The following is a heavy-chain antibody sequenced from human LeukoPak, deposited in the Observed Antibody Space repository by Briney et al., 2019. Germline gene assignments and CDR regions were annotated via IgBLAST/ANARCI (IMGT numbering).Heavy chain of an antibody. J-gene: IGHJ6*02. CDR3: ARGPRMTRTYYYYYGMDV. Sequence: SETLSLTCAVYGGSFSGYYWSWIRQPPGKGLEWIGEINHSGSTNYNPSLKSRVTISVDTSKNQFSLKLSSVTAAGTAVYYCARGPRMTRTYYYYYGMDVWGQGTTVTVSS. CDR1: GGSFSGYY. D-gene: IGHD2-15*01. V-gene: IGHV4-34*01. CDR2: INHSGST.